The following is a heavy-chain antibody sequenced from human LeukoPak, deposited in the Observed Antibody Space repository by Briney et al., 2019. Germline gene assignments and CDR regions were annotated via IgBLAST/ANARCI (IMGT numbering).Heavy chain of an antibody. V-gene: IGHV3-21*01. J-gene: IGHJ3*02. D-gene: IGHD2-21*02. Sequence: GGSLRLSCAASGFTFSTYNMNCVRQAPGKGLEWVSSISGSSSYIYYADSVKGRFSISRDNAKNSLYLQMNSLRDEDTAVYYCARDLQCGGDCHYDAFDIWGQGTMVTVSS. CDR2: ISGSSSYI. CDR3: ARDLQCGGDCHYDAFDI. CDR1: GFTFSTYN.